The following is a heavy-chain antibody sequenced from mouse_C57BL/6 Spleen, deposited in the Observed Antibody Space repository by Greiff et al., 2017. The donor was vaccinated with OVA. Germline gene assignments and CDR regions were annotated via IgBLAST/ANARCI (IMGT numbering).Heavy chain of an antibody. Sequence: QVQLQQPGAELVKPGASVTLSCKASGYTFTSYWMHWVKQRPGHGLEWIGMIHPNSGSTNYNEKFKSKATLTVDKSSSTAYMQLSSRTSEDSAVYYCAREGYYPDYWGQGTTLTVSS. CDR1: GYTFTSYW. V-gene: IGHV1-64*01. CDR3: AREGYYPDY. J-gene: IGHJ2*01. CDR2: IHPNSGST.